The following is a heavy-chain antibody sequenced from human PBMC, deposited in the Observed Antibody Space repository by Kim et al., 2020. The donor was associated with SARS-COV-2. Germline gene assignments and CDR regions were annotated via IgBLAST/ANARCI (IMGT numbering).Heavy chain of an antibody. J-gene: IGHJ4*02. CDR3: ARGRPYYYGSGRVY. D-gene: IGHD3-10*01. Sequence: YADSVKGRFIISGDNAKNSLDLQMNSLRAEDTAFYYCARGRPYYYGSGRVYWGQGTLVTVSS. V-gene: IGHV3-48*03.